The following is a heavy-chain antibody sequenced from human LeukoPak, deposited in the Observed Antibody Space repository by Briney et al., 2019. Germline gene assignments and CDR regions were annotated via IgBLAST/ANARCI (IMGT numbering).Heavy chain of an antibody. CDR1: GFTFSSYG. CDR2: IWYDGSNK. D-gene: IGHD3-10*01. V-gene: IGHV3-33*01. J-gene: IGHJ4*02. CDR3: ARDQAASMVRGVIHPLGY. Sequence: GGSLRLSCAASGFTFSSYGMHWVRQAPGKGLEWVAVIWYDGSNKYYADSVKGRFTISRDNPKNTLYLQMNSLRAEDTAVYYCARDQAASMVRGVIHPLGYWGQGTLVTVSS.